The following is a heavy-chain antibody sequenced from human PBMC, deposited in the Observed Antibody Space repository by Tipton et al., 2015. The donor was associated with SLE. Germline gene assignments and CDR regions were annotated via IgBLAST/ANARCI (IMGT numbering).Heavy chain of an antibody. CDR3: ARDGPQREYSSSSPGGY. CDR2: IKQDGSEK. V-gene: IGHV3-7*01. CDR1: GFTFSSYW. D-gene: IGHD6-6*01. Sequence: GSLRLSCAASGFTFSSYWMSWVRQAPGKGLEWVANIKQDGSEKYYVDSVKGRFTISRDNAKNSLYLQMNSLRAEDTAVYYCARDGPQREYSSSSPGGYWGQGTLVTVSS. J-gene: IGHJ4*02.